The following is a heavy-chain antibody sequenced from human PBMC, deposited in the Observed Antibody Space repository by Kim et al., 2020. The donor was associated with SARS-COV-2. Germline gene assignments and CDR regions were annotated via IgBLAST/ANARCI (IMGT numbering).Heavy chain of an antibody. V-gene: IGHV1-18*01. J-gene: IGHJ6*02. CDR3: ATDYDFWTEDYGMDV. CDR2: ISAYNGNT. D-gene: IGHD3-3*01. CDR1: GYTFTSYG. Sequence: ASVKVSCKASGYTFTSYGISWVRQAPGQGLEWMGWISAYNGNTNYAQKLQGRVTMTTDTSTSTAYMELRSLRSDDTAVYYCATDYDFWTEDYGMDVWGQGTTVTVSS.